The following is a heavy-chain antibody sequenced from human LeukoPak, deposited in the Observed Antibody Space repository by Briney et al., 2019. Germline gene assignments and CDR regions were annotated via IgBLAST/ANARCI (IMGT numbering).Heavy chain of an antibody. J-gene: IGHJ6*02. D-gene: IGHD3-10*01. Sequence: ASVTVSCKASGYTFTSYYMHWVRQAPGQGLEWMGLINPSGGSTSYAQKFQGRVTMTRDTSTSTVYMELSSLRSEDTAVYYCARGRIYYGSGVRDYCYYGMDVWGQGTTVTVSS. CDR1: GYTFTSYY. CDR2: INPSGGST. CDR3: ARGRIYYGSGVRDYCYYGMDV. V-gene: IGHV1-46*01.